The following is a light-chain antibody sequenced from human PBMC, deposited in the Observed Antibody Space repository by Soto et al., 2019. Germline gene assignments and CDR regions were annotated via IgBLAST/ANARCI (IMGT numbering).Light chain of an antibody. CDR3: QQYGTSLWT. CDR1: QSVNSTS. V-gene: IGKV3-20*01. CDR2: GAS. J-gene: IGKJ1*01. Sequence: EIVLTQSPGTLSLSPGERATLSCRASQSVNSTSLTWYQQKPGQAPRLLIYGASSRATGIPDKFSGRGSGTEFSVTVRRLEPEHFAVYYCQQYGTSLWTFGQGRKVEIK.